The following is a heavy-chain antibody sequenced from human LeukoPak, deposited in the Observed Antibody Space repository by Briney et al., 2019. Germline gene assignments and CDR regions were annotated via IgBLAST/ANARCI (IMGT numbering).Heavy chain of an antibody. V-gene: IGHV3-23*01. CDR1: GFTFSSYA. CDR3: TKDSVSLPTGWFDP. Sequence: GGSLRLSRAASGFTFSSYAMNWVRQAPGKGLEWVSSISDSGASTYYADSVKGRFTISRDNSKNTLHLQMNSLRAEDTALYYCTKDSVSLPTGWFDPWGQGTLVTVSS. D-gene: IGHD5/OR15-5a*01. CDR2: ISDSGAST. J-gene: IGHJ5*02.